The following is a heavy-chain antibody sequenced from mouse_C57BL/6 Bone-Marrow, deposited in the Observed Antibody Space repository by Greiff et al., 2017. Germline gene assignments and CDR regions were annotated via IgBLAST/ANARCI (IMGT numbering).Heavy chain of an antibody. J-gene: IGHJ2*01. CDR2: IYPRSGNN. V-gene: IGHV1-81*01. Sequence: QVQLQQSGAELARPGASVTLSCKASGYTFTSYGISWVKQRTGQGLEWIGEIYPRSGNNYYNEKFKGKATLTAGKSSSTAYMELRSLTSEDSAVYFCARSGGYWYYFDYWGQGTTLTVSS. CDR3: ARSGGYWYYFDY. CDR1: GYTFTSYG. D-gene: IGHD2-3*01.